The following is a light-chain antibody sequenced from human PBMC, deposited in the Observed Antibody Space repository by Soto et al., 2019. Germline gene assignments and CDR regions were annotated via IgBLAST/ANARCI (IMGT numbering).Light chain of an antibody. CDR2: DVS. J-gene: IGLJ2*01. CDR3: TSYTDSTLEG. V-gene: IGLV2-14*03. Sequence: QSALTQPASVSGSPGQSITISCTGTSSDVGAYNYVSWYQHHTGKAPRLIINDVSHRPSGVSNRFSGSKSGNTASLTISGLQAEDEADYYCTSYTDSTLEGFGRGTKVTVL. CDR1: SSDVGAYNY.